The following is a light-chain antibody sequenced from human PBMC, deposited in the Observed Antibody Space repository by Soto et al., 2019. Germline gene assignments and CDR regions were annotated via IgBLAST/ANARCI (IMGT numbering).Light chain of an antibody. J-gene: IGKJ2*01. CDR3: QHYGSSPYT. V-gene: IGKV3-20*01. CDR2: GAL. CDR1: QSVSSTY. Sequence: EIVLTQSPGTLSLSPGERATLSCRASQSVSSTYLAWYQQKPGQAPRLLIYGALSMATGIPDRFSGSGSGTDYNLTISKLDPEDFAVYYCQHYGSSPYTFGQGTKLEIK.